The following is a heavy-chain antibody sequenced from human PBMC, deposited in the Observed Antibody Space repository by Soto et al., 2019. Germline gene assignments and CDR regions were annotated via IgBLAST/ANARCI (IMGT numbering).Heavy chain of an antibody. V-gene: IGHV1-2*04. CDR1: GYTFTGYY. CDR2: INPNSGGT. Sequence: ASVKVSCKASGYTFTGYYMHWVRQAPGQGLEWMGWINPNSGGTNYAQKFQGWVTMTRDTSISTAYMELSRLRSDDTAVYYCARAFTTVTTSVGGIDYWGQGTLVTVSS. CDR3: ARAFTTVTTSVGGIDY. D-gene: IGHD4-17*01. J-gene: IGHJ4*02.